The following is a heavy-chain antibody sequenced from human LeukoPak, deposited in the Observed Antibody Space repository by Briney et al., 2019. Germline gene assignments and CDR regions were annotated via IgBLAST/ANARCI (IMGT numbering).Heavy chain of an antibody. V-gene: IGHV3-30-3*01. CDR1: GFTFRRYA. CDR3: TRGVVNAYAAFDY. J-gene: IGHJ4*02. D-gene: IGHD3-16*01. CDR2: ISFDGSTK. Sequence: PGGSLRLSCAASGFTFRRYALHWVRQAPGKGLEWVSMISFDGSTKDYADSVKGRSTISRDNSNNTLDLQLNSLGAEDTALYYCTRGVVNAYAAFDYWGQGTLVIVSS.